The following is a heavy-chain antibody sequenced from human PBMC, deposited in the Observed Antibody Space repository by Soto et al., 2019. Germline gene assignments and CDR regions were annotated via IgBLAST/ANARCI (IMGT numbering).Heavy chain of an antibody. CDR3: ARDKTYYYDSSGYSGPNWFDP. D-gene: IGHD3-22*01. Sequence: GGSLRLSCAASGFTFSSYAMHWVRQAPGKGLEWVAVISYDGSNKYYADSVKGRFTISRDNSKNTLYLQMNSLRAEDTAVYYCARDKTYYYDSSGYSGPNWFDPWGQGTLVTVSS. J-gene: IGHJ5*02. CDR1: GFTFSSYA. CDR2: ISYDGSNK. V-gene: IGHV3-30-3*01.